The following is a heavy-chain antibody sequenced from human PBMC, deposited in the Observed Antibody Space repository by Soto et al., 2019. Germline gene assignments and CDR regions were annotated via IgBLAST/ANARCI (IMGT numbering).Heavy chain of an antibody. D-gene: IGHD6-13*01. CDR1: SGSISTYY. CDR3: AGGAAADYFDY. Sequence: QVQLQESGPGLVKASETLSLTCTVSSGSISTYYWSWIRQPAGKGLEWIGRIYTSGSTLYNPSLKSRVTMPVDTSKNQFSLKLNSVTAADTAVYYCAGGAAADYFDYWGQGTLVTVSS. V-gene: IGHV4-4*07. J-gene: IGHJ4*02. CDR2: IYTSGST.